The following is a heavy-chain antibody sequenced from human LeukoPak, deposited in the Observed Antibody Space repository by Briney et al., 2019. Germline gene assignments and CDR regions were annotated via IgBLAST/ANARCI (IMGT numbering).Heavy chain of an antibody. CDR1: GGSFNGYY. Sequence: SETLSLTCAVYGGSFNGYYWSWIRQPPGKGLEWIGEINHSGSTNYNPSLKSRVTISVDTSKNQFSLKLSSVTAADTAVYYRARGGPVSPTFDYWGQGTLVTVSS. CDR2: INHSGST. J-gene: IGHJ4*02. V-gene: IGHV4-34*01. D-gene: IGHD3-16*02. CDR3: ARGGPVSPTFDY.